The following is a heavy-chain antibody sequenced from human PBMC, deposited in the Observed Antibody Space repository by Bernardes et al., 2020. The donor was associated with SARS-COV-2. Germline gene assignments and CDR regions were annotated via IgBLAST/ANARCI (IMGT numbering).Heavy chain of an antibody. CDR1: GYTFTGYY. Sequence: ASVKVSCKASGYTFTGYYMHWVRQNPGQGLEWMGWINPNSGVTNYAQQFQGRVTMTRDTSISTAYMELSRLKSDDTAVYYCAREASSSGNYFDYWGQGTLGTVSS. J-gene: IGHJ4*02. V-gene: IGHV1-2*02. CDR3: AREASSSGNYFDY. D-gene: IGHD6-6*01. CDR2: INPNSGVT.